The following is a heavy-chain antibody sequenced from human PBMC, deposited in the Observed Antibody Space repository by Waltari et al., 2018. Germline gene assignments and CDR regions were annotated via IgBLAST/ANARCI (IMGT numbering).Heavy chain of an antibody. Sequence: QVQLVQSGAAVTKPGASVKVSCKASGYTFTGYYMHWVRQAPGQGLEWMGWINPNSGGTNYAQKFQGRVTMTRDTSISTAYMELSRLRSDDTAVYYCARGGFDCSSTSCLGYWFDPWGQGTLVTVSS. V-gene: IGHV1-2*02. CDR2: INPNSGGT. J-gene: IGHJ5*02. CDR3: ARGGFDCSSTSCLGYWFDP. D-gene: IGHD2-2*01. CDR1: GYTFTGYY.